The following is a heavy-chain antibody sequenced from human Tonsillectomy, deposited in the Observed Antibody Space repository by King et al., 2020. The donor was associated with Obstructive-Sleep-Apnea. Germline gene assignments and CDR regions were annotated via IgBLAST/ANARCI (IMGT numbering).Heavy chain of an antibody. CDR2: IWYDGSNK. V-gene: IGHV3-33*06. J-gene: IGHJ4*02. CDR1: GFTFSSYG. Sequence: QLVQSGGGVVQPGRSLRLSCAASGFTFSSYGMHWVRQAPGKGLEWVAVIWYDGSNKYYADSVKGRFTISRDNSKNTLYLQMNSLRAEDTAVYYCAKDSHDYGDYAFDYWGQGTLVTVSS. CDR3: AKDSHDYGDYAFDY. D-gene: IGHD4-17*01.